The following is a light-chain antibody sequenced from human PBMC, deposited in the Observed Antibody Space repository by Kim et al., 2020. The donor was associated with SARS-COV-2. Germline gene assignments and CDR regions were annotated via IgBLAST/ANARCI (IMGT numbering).Light chain of an antibody. CDR1: VLTKKY. V-gene: IGLV3-27*01. CDR2: KDS. CDR3: YSAPDNYVV. Sequence: SVAPGQTARITCSGDVLTKKYARWFQQKPGQAPVLLSYKDSERPSGIPERFSGSRSGTTAALTISGAQVEDEADYYCYSAPDNYVVFGGGTQLTVL. J-gene: IGLJ2*01.